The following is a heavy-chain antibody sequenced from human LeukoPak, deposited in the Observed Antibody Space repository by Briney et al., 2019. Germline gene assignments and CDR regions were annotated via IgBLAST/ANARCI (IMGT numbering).Heavy chain of an antibody. V-gene: IGHV5-51*01. CDR3: ARQGEYSSSYYFDY. D-gene: IGHD6-6*01. J-gene: IGHJ4*02. CDR2: IYPGDSDT. Sequence: GESLQISCKGSGSSFTSYWIGWVRQLPGKGLEWMEIIYPGDSDTRYSPSFQGQVTISADKSISTAYLQWSSLKASDTAMYYCARQGEYSSSYYFDYWGQGTLVTVSS. CDR1: GSSFTSYW.